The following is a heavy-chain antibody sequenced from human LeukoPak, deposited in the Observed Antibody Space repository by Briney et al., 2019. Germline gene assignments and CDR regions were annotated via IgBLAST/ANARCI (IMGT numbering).Heavy chain of an antibody. J-gene: IGHJ4*02. V-gene: IGHV3-23*01. CDR2: ISGSGGST. D-gene: IGHD2-21*01. CDR3: AKVGIVHIRGASQNPVPSGYFDY. CDR1: GGSISSGGHY. Sequence: LSLTCTVSGGSISSGGHYWSWVRQAPGKGLEWVSAISGSGGSTYYADSVKGRFTISRDNSKNTLYLQMNSLRAEDTAVYYCAKVGIVHIRGASQNPVPSGYFDYWGQGTLVTVSS.